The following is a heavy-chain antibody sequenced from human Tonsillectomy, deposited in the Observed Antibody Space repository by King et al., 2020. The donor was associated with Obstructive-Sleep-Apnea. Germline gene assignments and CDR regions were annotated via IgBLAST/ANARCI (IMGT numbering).Heavy chain of an antibody. CDR3: TSYCCGGSCSVFYYYVMYV. V-gene: IGHV3-49*03. D-gene: IGHD2-15*01. CDR1: GLTFGDYT. J-gene: IGHJ6*02. Sequence: VQLVESGGGLVQPGRSLRLSCTASGLTFGDYTMIWFPQAPGKGREGVGLIRRKEYGGTTEYAASVKGRFTISTDDPKTIACLQMYSLKTEDTAAYYCTSYCCGGSCSVFYYYVMYVWGQGTTDRVSS. CDR2: IRRKEYGGTT.